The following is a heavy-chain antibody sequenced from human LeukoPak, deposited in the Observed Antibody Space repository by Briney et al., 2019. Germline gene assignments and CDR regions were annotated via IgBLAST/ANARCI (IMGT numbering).Heavy chain of an antibody. CDR2: IRYDGSKK. CDR1: GFTFSSYG. CDR3: AKDYNRAYYYGSGFDY. D-gene: IGHD3-10*01. V-gene: IGHV3-30*02. Sequence: GGSLRLSCAASGFTFSSYGMNWVRQAPGKGLEWVAFIRYDGSKKYSADSVKGRFTISRDNSKDTLYLQMNSLRAEDTAVYYCAKDYNRAYYYGSGFDYWGQGTLVTVSS. J-gene: IGHJ4*02.